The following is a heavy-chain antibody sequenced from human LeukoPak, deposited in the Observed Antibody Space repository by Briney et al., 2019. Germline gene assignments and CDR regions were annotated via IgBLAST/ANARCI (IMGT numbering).Heavy chain of an antibody. D-gene: IGHD1-26*01. V-gene: IGHV1-69*01. CDR3: ARDGVVGATTLGDY. J-gene: IGHJ4*02. Sequence: SVKVSCKASGGTFSSYAISWVRQAPGQGLEWMGGIIPIFGTANYAQKFQGRVTITADESTSTAYMELSSLRSEDTAVYYCARDGVVGATTLGDYWGQGTLVTVSS. CDR1: GGTFSSYA. CDR2: IIPIFGTA.